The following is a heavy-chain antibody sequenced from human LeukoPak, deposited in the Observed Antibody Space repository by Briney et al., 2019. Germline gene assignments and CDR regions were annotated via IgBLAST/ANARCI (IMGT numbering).Heavy chain of an antibody. D-gene: IGHD4-17*01. J-gene: IGHJ4*02. V-gene: IGHV4-31*03. CDR2: IYYSGST. Sequence: SETLSLTCTVSGGSISSGGYYWSWIRQHPGKGLEWIGYIYYSGSTYYNPSLKSRVTISVDTSKNQFSLKLSSVIAADTAVYYCARDKGTVTSLTTFDYWGQGTLVTVSS. CDR3: ARDKGTVTSLTTFDY. CDR1: GGSISSGGYY.